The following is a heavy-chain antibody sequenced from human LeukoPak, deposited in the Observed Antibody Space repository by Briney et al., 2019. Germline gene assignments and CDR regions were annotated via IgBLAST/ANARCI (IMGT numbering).Heavy chain of an antibody. CDR1: GGSISSSNW. Sequence: PSGTLSLTCAVSGGSISSSNWWSWVRQPPGKGLEWIGEIYHSGSTNYNPSLKSRVTISVDKSKNQFSLKLSSVTAADTAVYYCASRGVVRGPHKDYWGQGTLVTVSS. J-gene: IGHJ4*02. CDR3: ASRGVVRGPHKDY. V-gene: IGHV4-4*02. CDR2: IYHSGST. D-gene: IGHD3-10*01.